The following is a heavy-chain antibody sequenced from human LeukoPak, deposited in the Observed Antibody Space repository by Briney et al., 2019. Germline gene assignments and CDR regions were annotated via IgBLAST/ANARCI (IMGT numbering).Heavy chain of an antibody. Sequence: SETLSLTCTVSGGSISSYYWSWIRQPAGKGLEWIGRIYTSGSTNHNPSLKSRVTMSVDTSKNQFSLKLSSVTAADTAVYYCARGGDSGSYLSWFDPWGQGTLVTVSS. CDR3: ARGGDSGSYLSWFDP. CDR2: IYTSGST. CDR1: GGSISSYY. D-gene: IGHD1-26*01. J-gene: IGHJ5*02. V-gene: IGHV4-4*07.